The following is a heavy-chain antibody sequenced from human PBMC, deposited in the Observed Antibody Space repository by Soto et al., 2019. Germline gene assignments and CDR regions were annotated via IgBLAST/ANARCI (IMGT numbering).Heavy chain of an antibody. D-gene: IGHD4-17*01. CDR2: VYYSGTT. V-gene: IGHV4-61*01. CDR1: GGSVSNKTYY. Sequence: AETLSLTCAVSGGSVSNKTYYWVWIRHPPGKRLEWIGYVYYSGTTNYNPSLKSRVTISVDLSKNQFSLRLSSVTTADTALYYCARTTAVPNTLRSRYFFDYWGQGTLVTVSS. CDR3: ARTTAVPNTLRSRYFFDY. J-gene: IGHJ4*02.